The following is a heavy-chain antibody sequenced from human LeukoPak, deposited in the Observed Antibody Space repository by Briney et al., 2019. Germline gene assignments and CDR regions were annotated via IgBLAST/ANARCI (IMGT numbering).Heavy chain of an antibody. CDR3: AKSGYNYDSNAYPFIDY. V-gene: IGHV3-30*02. Sequence: GGSLRLSCVASGFTFRSYGMHWVRQAPGKGLECVAFIGFDGSKKYYVDSVQGRFTISRDNSKNTLYLEMSSLRAEDTAVYYCAKSGYNYDSNAYPFIDYWGQGTLVTVSS. CDR1: GFTFRSYG. D-gene: IGHD3-22*01. J-gene: IGHJ4*02. CDR2: IGFDGSKK.